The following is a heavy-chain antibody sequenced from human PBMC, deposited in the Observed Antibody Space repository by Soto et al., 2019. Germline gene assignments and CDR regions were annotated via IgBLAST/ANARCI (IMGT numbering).Heavy chain of an antibody. V-gene: IGHV3-30-3*01. D-gene: IGHD3-22*01. Sequence: QVQLVESGGGVVQPGRSLRLSCAASGFTFSSYAMHWVRQAPGKGLEWVAVISYDGSNKYYADSVKGRFTISRDNSKNTLYLQMNSLRAEDTAVYYCARDPGKRLLTLRFDPWGQGTLVTVSS. CDR3: ARDPGKRLLTLRFDP. CDR1: GFTFSSYA. CDR2: ISYDGSNK. J-gene: IGHJ5*02.